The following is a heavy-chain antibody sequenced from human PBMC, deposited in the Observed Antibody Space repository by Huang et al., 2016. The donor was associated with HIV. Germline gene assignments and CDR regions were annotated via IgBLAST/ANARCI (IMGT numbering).Heavy chain of an antibody. V-gene: IGHV1-3*01. Sequence: QVQLVQSGAEVKKPGTSVKVSCKTSGYTFSSHALHWLRQAPVQRPEWMGWINGGNGDTKYSQKFQGRVTITSDTSANIGYMELNSLLSEDTAVYYCARDPLDIRRHFDFWGQGSLVTVSS. J-gene: IGHJ4*02. D-gene: IGHD3-3*01. CDR2: INGGNGDT. CDR3: ARDPLDIRRHFDF. CDR1: GYTFSSHA.